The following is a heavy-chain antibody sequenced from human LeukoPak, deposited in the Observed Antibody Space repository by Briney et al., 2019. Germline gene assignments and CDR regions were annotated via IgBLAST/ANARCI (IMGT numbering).Heavy chain of an antibody. D-gene: IGHD3-9*01. V-gene: IGHV3-15*01. CDR3: TTDPGYFDWLLQKAHDY. CDR1: GFTFSNAW. Sequence: GGSLRLSCAASGFTFSNAWMSWVRQAPGKGLEWVGRIKSKTDGGTTDYAVPVKGRFTISRDDSKNTLYLQMNSLKTEDTAVYYCTTDPGYFDWLLQKAHDYWGQGTLVTVSS. CDR2: IKSKTDGGTT. J-gene: IGHJ4*02.